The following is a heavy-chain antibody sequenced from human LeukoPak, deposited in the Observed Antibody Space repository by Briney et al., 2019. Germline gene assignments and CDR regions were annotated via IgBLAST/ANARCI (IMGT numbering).Heavy chain of an antibody. Sequence: SQTLSLTCTVSGGSISSGDYYWSWIRQPPGNGLEWIGYIYYSGSTYYNPSLKSRVTISVDTSKNQFSLKLSSVTAADTAVYYCARGQERWLQLDYWGQGTLVTVSS. CDR1: GGSISSGDYY. D-gene: IGHD5-24*01. J-gene: IGHJ4*02. CDR3: ARGQERWLQLDY. V-gene: IGHV4-30-4*01. CDR2: IYYSGST.